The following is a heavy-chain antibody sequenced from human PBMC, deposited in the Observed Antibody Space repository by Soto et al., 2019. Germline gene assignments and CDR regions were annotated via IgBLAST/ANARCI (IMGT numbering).Heavy chain of an antibody. CDR3: GSRMSSGYYYGVDG. V-gene: IGHV1-69*02. Sequence: QVQLVQSGAEVKKPGASVKVSCKASGGTFSSYTISWVRQAPGQGLEWMGRIIPILGIANYAQKFQGRVTITADKSTSTAYMELSMLRSEHAAVYCWGSRMSSGYYYGVDGWGEGTTVTVSS. J-gene: IGHJ6*04. D-gene: IGHD3-10*01. CDR2: IIPILGIA. CDR1: GGTFSSYT.